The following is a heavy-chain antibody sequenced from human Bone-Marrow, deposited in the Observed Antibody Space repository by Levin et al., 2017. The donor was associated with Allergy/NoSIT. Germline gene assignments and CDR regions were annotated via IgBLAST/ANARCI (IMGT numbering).Heavy chain of an antibody. CDR3: ARHADMITFGGPSGDWFDP. J-gene: IGHJ5*02. CDR2: IYPGDSDT. CDR1: GYSFTSYW. V-gene: IGHV5-51*01. D-gene: IGHD3-16*01. Sequence: GESLKISCKGSGYSFTSYWIGWVRQMPGKGLEWLGIIYPGDSDTRYSPSFQGQVTIAADKSISTAYLQWSSLKASDTAMYYCARHADMITFGGPSGDWFDPWGQGTLVTVSS.